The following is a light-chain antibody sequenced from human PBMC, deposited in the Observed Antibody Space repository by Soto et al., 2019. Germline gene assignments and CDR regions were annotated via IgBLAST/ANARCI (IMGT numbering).Light chain of an antibody. CDR3: QSFDSSLNGGV. CDR2: GNT. V-gene: IGLV1-40*01. J-gene: IGLJ3*02. CDR1: RSNIGSGYD. Sequence: QAVVTQPPSVSGAPGQRVTISCTGSRSNIGSGYDVHWYQQLPGTAPKLLIYGNTNRPSGVPDRFSGSKSGTSASLAITGLQAEDEADYYCQSFDSSLNGGVFGGGTKVTVL.